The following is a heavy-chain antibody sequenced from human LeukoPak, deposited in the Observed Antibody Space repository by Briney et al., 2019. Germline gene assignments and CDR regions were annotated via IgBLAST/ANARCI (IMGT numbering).Heavy chain of an antibody. CDR3: AKDIGDSPLGAPADY. V-gene: IGHV3-9*01. Sequence: PGRSLRLSCAASGFTFDDYAMHWVRQAPGKGLEWVSGISWNSGSIGYADSVKGRFTISRDNAKNSLHLQMNSLRAEDTALYYCAKDIGDSPLGAPADYWGQGTLVTVSS. CDR2: ISWNSGSI. D-gene: IGHD1-26*01. J-gene: IGHJ4*02. CDR1: GFTFDDYA.